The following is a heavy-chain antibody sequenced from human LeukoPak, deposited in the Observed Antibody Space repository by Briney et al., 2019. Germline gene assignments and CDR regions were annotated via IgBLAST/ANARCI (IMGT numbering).Heavy chain of an antibody. J-gene: IGHJ4*02. CDR3: AKGRPMTTVTYFDY. D-gene: IGHD4-11*01. V-gene: IGHV3-23*01. CDR1: GFTFSSYA. CDR2: ISGSGGST. Sequence: AGGSLRLSCAASGFTFSSYAMSWVRQAPGKGLEWVSAISGSGGSTYYADSVKGRFTISRDNSKSTLYLQMNSLRAEDTAVYYCAKGRPMTTVTYFDYWGQGTLVTVSS.